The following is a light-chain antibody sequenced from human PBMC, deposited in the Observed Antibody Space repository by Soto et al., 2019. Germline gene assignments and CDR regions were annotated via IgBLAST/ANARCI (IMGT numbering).Light chain of an antibody. CDR2: EVS. J-gene: IGLJ1*01. V-gene: IGLV2-14*01. CDR3: GSYTTSSNYV. CDR1: SSDVGGYKY. Sequence: QSVLTQPASVSGSPGQSITISCTGTSSDVGGYKYVSWYQQHPGKAPKLMIYEVSNRPSGVSNRFSGSKSGNTASLTISGLQAEDEADYYCGSYTTSSNYVFGTGSKVTV.